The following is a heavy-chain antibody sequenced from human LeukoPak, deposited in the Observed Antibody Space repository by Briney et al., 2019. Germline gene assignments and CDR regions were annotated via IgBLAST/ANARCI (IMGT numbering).Heavy chain of an antibody. CDR2: ISPYNGNT. V-gene: IGHV1-18*01. CDR1: GYTFNTYG. Sequence: ASVKVSCKPYGYTFNTYGITWVRQAPGQGLEWMGWISPYNGNTNYAQKLQGRVTMTTDTSTSTAYMELRSLRSDDTAVYYCARERPPKKLELREDYYYYYMDVWGKGTTVTVSS. D-gene: IGHD1-7*01. CDR3: ARERPPKKLELREDYYYYYMDV. J-gene: IGHJ6*03.